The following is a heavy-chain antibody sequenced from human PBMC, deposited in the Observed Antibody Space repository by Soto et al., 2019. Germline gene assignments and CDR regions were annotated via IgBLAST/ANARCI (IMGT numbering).Heavy chain of an antibody. D-gene: IGHD3-22*01. CDR1: GYTFTSYG. Sequence: ASVKVSCKASGYTFTSYGISWVRQAPGQGLEWMGWISAYNGNTNYAQKLQGRVTMTTDTSTSTAYMELRSLRSDDTAVYYCARDYQKGYYYDSSGYPLRNWFDPWGQGTLVTVSS. CDR3: ARDYQKGYYYDSSGYPLRNWFDP. CDR2: ISAYNGNT. J-gene: IGHJ5*02. V-gene: IGHV1-18*04.